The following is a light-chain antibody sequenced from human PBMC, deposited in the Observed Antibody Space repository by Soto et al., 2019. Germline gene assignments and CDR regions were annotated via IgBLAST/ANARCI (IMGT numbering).Light chain of an antibody. CDR2: EGS. J-gene: IGLJ2*01. V-gene: IGLV2-23*01. CDR3: CSYAGSSTXHVV. CDR1: SSDVGSYNL. Sequence: QSALTQPASVSGSPGQSITISCTGTSSDVGSYNLVSWYQQHPGKAPKLMIYEGSKRPSGVSNRFSGSKSGNTASLTISGXXXXDEADYYCCSYAGSSTXHVVFGGGTKX.